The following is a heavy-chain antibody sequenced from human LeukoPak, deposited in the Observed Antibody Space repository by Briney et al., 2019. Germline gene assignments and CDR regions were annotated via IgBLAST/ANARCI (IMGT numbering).Heavy chain of an antibody. V-gene: IGHV3-7*01. CDR3: ARKGYCSSGSCHRASESARTSPPDY. Sequence: GGSLRLSCVASGFTFGKYWMSWVRQAPGKGLEWVANIKLDGSEKNYVDSVKGRFTISRDNAKNSLYLQMNSLRAEDTAVYCCARKGYCSSGSCHRASESARTSPPDYWGQGTLVTVSS. D-gene: IGHD2-15*01. CDR1: GFTFGKYW. J-gene: IGHJ4*02. CDR2: IKLDGSEK.